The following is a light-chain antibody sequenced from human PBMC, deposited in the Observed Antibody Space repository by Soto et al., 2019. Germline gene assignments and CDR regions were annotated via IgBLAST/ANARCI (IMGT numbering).Light chain of an antibody. CDR3: QHYYTYPWT. CDR1: QDINNY. Sequence: AIRMTQSPSSLSASTGDRVTITCRASQDINNYLVWYQQKPGKAPKVLIHAASTLQGGVSSRFSGSGSGTDFTLTINSLQSEDFATYYCQHYYTYPWTFGQGTKVE. J-gene: IGKJ1*01. V-gene: IGKV1-8*01. CDR2: AAS.